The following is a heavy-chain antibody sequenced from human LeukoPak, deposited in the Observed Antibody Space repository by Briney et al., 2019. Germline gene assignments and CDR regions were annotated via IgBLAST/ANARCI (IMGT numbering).Heavy chain of an antibody. D-gene: IGHD6-19*01. Sequence: GGSLRLSCAASGFTFSSYGMHWVRQAPGKGLEWVAVISYDGSNKYYADSVKGRFTISRDNSKNTLYLQMNSLRAEDTAVYYCANSGYSSGWYEYWGQGTLVTVSS. CDR3: ANSGYSSGWYEY. V-gene: IGHV3-30*18. J-gene: IGHJ4*02. CDR2: ISYDGSNK. CDR1: GFTFSSYG.